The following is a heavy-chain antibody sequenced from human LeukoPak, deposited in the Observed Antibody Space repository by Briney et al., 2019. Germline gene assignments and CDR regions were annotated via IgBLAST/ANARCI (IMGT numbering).Heavy chain of an antibody. D-gene: IGHD3-22*01. CDR1: GFTFSSYE. CDR2: ISSGSTI. J-gene: IGHJ4*02. Sequence: GGSLRLSCAASGFTFSSYEMNWVRQAPGKGLEWVSYISSGSTIYYADSVKGRFTISRDNAKNSLYLQMNSLRAEDTAVYYCARVSGYYSVVYFDYWGQGTLVTVSS. V-gene: IGHV3-48*03. CDR3: ARVSGYYSVVYFDY.